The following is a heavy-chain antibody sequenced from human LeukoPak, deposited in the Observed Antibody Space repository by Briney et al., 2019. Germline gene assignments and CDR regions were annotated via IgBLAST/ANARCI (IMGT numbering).Heavy chain of an antibody. D-gene: IGHD3-22*01. CDR1: GYTFTSYD. CDR3: ARGNYDSSGYYFDY. V-gene: IGHV1-8*03. CDR2: MNPNSGNT. J-gene: IGHJ4*02. Sequence: ASVKVSCKASGYTFTSYDINWVRQATGQGLEWMGWMNPNSGNTGYAQKFQGGVTITRNTSISTAYMELSSLRSEDTAVYYCARGNYDSSGYYFDYWGQGTLVTVSS.